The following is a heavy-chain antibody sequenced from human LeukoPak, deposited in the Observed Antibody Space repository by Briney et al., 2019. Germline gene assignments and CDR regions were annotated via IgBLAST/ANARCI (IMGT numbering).Heavy chain of an antibody. J-gene: IGHJ4*02. D-gene: IGHD3-22*01. CDR2: INHSGST. Sequence: SETLSLTCAVYGASFRAYYWSWIRQPPGKGLEWIGEINHSGSTNYNPSLKSRVTISVDTSKNQFSLKLSSVTAADTAVYYCARGRHYYDSSGYYYNYWGQGTLVTVSS. V-gene: IGHV4-34*01. CDR3: ARGRHYYDSSGYYYNY. CDR1: GASFRAYY.